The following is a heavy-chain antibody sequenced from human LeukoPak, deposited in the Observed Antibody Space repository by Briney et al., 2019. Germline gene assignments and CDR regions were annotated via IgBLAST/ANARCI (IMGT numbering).Heavy chain of an antibody. J-gene: IGHJ4*02. CDR2: IYHSGST. V-gene: IGHV4-4*02. D-gene: IGHD4-23*01. CDR3: LYGGNSGDWVY. Sequence: SETLSLTCAVSGGSISSSNWWSWVRQPPGKGLEWIGEIYHSGSTNYNPSLKSRVTISVDKSKNQFSLKVSSMTAADTAVYYCLYGGNSGDWVYWGQGTLVIVSS. CDR1: GGSISSSNW.